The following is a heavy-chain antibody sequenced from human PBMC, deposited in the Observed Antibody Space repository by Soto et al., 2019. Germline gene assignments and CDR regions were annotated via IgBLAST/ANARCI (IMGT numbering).Heavy chain of an antibody. CDR1: GFTVSSNY. J-gene: IGHJ5*02. CDR2: IYSGGST. V-gene: IGHV3-53*01. Sequence: GGSLRLSCAASGFTVSSNYMSWVHQAPGKGLEWVSVIYSGGSTYYADSVKGRFTISRDNSKNTLYLQMNSLRAEDTAVYYCARAKVLDNWFDPWGQGTLVTVSS. CDR3: ARAKVLDNWFDP.